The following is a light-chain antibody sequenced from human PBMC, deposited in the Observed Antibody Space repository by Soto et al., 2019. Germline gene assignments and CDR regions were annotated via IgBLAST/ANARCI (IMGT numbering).Light chain of an antibody. V-gene: IGKV3-20*01. CDR3: EQYDTSPYT. J-gene: IGKJ2*01. CDR1: QSINSIY. CDR2: AAS. Sequence: EVVLTQSPGPLSLSPGERATLSCRASQSINSIYLSWYQQKPGQAPRLLIYAASSREAGIPDRFSGSGSGTDFTLTISRLEPEDVAVYYCEQYDTSPYTFGQGTKLEIK.